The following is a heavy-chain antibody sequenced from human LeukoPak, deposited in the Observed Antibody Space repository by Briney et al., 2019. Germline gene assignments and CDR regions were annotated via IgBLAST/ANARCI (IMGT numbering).Heavy chain of an antibody. CDR3: EADKRDAFDY. Sequence: VGSLRLSCAPSAFSFTDYPMNWVRQAPGKGLEWISNIRTTAEGAKYAYYAGSVKGRVTISRDDGKNTLYLHMNSLRDDDTAVYHCEADKRDAFDYWGQGILVTVSS. V-gene: IGHV3-48*02. J-gene: IGHJ4*02. CDR2: IRTTAEGAKYA. CDR1: AFSFTDYP. D-gene: IGHD5-24*01.